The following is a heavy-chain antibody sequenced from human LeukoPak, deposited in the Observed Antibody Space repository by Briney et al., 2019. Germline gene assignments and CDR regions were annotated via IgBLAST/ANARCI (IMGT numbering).Heavy chain of an antibody. D-gene: IGHD6-13*01. Sequence: PSQTLSLTCTVSGGSISSGGYYWSWIRQHPGTGLEWIGYIYNSGSTYYNPSLKSRVTISVDTSKNQFSLKLSSVTAADTAVYYCAMFSSSWINAFDIWGQGTMVTVSS. J-gene: IGHJ3*02. CDR3: AMFSSSWINAFDI. CDR2: IYNSGST. CDR1: GGSISSGGYY. V-gene: IGHV4-31*03.